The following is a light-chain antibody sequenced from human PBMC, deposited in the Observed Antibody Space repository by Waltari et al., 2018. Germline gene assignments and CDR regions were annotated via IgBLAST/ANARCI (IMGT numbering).Light chain of an antibody. CDR1: SSDIGGYNY. Sequence: QSALTQPRSVSGSPGQSVTLSCTGTSSDIGGYNYVSWYQQHPGKGPKLIIFDVTRRPSGVPGRFSGAKAGNTASLTSSGIQAGDEAVYFCCSYAGKYTSVFGAGTTVTVL. CDR3: CSYAGKYTSV. CDR2: DVT. V-gene: IGLV2-11*01. J-gene: IGLJ2*01.